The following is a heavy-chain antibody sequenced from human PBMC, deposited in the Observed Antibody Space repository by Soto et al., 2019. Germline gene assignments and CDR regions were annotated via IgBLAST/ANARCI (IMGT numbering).Heavy chain of an antibody. Sequence: XETLSLTCDVSGSSFSNNNWWSWVRQPPGEGLEWIGEMHHIGNTNYNPSLKSRVTMSVDTSKNQFFLKLNSVTAADTAVYYCTKNSAYALDYWGQGILVTVSS. CDR3: TKNSAYALDY. D-gene: IGHD5-12*01. CDR2: MHHIGNT. V-gene: IGHV4-4*02. J-gene: IGHJ4*02. CDR1: GSSFSNNNW.